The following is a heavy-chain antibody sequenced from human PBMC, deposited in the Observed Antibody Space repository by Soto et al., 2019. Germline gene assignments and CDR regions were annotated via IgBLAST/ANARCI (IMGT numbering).Heavy chain of an antibody. V-gene: IGHV4-39*01. D-gene: IGHD4-17*01. CDR3: ARRPTTVTTCWFDP. CDR1: GGSISSSSYY. CDR2: IYYSGST. J-gene: IGHJ5*02. Sequence: QLQLQESGPGLVKPSETLSLTCTVSGGSISSSSYYWGWIRQPPGKGLEWIGSIYYSGSTYYNPSLKSRVTISVDTSKNQFSLKLSSVTAADTAVYYCARRPTTVTTCWFDPWGQGTLVTVSS.